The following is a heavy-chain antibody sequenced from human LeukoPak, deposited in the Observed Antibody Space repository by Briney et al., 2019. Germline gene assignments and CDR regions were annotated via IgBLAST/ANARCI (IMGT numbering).Heavy chain of an antibody. CDR2: IYSPGTN. V-gene: IGHV4-61*02. Sequence: PSQTLSLTCTVSAGSNNSGDYYWSWIRQPAGKGLEWIGRIYSPGTNYNYNPSLKSRVTISIDTSKNQFSLKLTSVTAADTAVYYCARGIGTSYDSSRDAFDIWGQGTMVTVSS. J-gene: IGHJ3*02. CDR3: ARGIGTSYDSSRDAFDI. CDR1: AGSNNSGDYY. D-gene: IGHD3-22*01.